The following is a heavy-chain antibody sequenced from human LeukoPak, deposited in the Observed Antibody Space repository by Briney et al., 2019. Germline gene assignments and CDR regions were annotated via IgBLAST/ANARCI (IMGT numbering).Heavy chain of an antibody. CDR1: GNSISSNYW. CDR3: ASKKDSSSWYDY. D-gene: IGHD6-13*01. CDR2: IYYSGTT. J-gene: IGHJ4*02. Sequence: SETLSLTCAVSGNSISSNYWWAWIRQPPGKGLEWIGYIYYSGTTFYSPSLKGRVTMSVDTSKNQFSLKLNSVTAVDTAVYYCASKKDSSSWYDYWGQGILVTVSS. V-gene: IGHV4-28*01.